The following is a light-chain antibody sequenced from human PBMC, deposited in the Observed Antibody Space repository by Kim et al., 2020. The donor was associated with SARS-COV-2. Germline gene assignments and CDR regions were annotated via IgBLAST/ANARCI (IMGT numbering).Light chain of an antibody. CDR2: SAS. V-gene: IGKV1-39*01. CDR3: QLSYSTPYT. Sequence: SVGNRVTITCRASQSISIYLIWYQQKPENAPQLLIYSASCLHSGVPTMFCGSGSETVFTLPISSLQPEYFATYFCQLSYSTPYTLGQGTKLYIK. J-gene: IGKJ2*01. CDR1: QSISIY.